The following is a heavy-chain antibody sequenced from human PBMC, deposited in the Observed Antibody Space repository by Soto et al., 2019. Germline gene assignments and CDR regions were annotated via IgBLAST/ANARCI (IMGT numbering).Heavy chain of an antibody. D-gene: IGHD6-19*01. Sequence: ASVKVSCKASGYTFIDYYMHWVRQAPGQGFEWMGRSSPKSGGTKYAQKFQGRVTMTWDTSLNTAYMQLSSLMSEDTAVYYCARPPGYISDWYYFDLWGQGTLVTVSS. CDR3: ARPPGYISDWYYFDL. V-gene: IGHV1-2*02. CDR2: SSPKSGGT. J-gene: IGHJ4*02. CDR1: GYTFIDYY.